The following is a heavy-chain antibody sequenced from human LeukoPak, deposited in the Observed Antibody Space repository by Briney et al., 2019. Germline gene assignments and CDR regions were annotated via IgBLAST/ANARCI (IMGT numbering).Heavy chain of an antibody. CDR1: GVTLRNYA. J-gene: IGHJ4*02. CDR2: ISGDGEST. V-gene: IGHV3-23*01. CDR3: AKDRDCSSTGCYVFAN. D-gene: IGHD2-2*01. Sequence: PGWSLRLSCAASGVTLRNYAMIWIRQAPGKVLQWVSVISGDGESTYYADSVRGRFTISRDNSKNTMYLQMNNLRAEDTAIYYCAKDRDCSSTGCYVFANWGQGTLVTVSS.